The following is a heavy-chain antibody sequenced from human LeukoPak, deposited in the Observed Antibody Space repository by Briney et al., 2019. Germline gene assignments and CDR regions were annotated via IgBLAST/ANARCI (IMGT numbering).Heavy chain of an antibody. J-gene: IGHJ1*01. CDR1: GFTFSNYA. Sequence: GGSLRLSCAASGFTFSNYAMSWVRQAPGKGLEWVSAISGTGCSTYYAHSVKRRFTIHRDNSKDTVYVQTNSESGDHRAVYHCMICQRLQPSVTAQYLPQWGQGTLLLVSS. V-gene: IGHV3-23*01. D-gene: IGHD6-25*01. CDR3: MICQRLQPSVTAQYLPQ. CDR2: ISGTGCST.